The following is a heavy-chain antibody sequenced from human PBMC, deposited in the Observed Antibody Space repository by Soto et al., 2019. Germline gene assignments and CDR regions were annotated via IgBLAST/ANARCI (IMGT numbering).Heavy chain of an antibody. V-gene: IGHV4-34*01. CDR1: GGSFSGYY. J-gene: IGHJ6*02. D-gene: IGHD3-22*01. CDR2: INHSGST. Sequence: PSETLSLTCAVYGGSFSGYYWSWIRQPPGKGLEWIGEINHSGSTNYNPSLKSRVTISVDTSKNQFSLKLSSVTAADTAVYYCARFSYSSGYYYYYYGMDVWGQGTTVTV. CDR3: ARFSYSSGYYYYYYGMDV.